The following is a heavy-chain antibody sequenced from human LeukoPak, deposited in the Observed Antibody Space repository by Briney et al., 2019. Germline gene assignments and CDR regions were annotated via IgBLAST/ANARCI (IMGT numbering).Heavy chain of an antibody. D-gene: IGHD6-13*01. CDR2: IYYSGST. J-gene: IGHJ6*03. Sequence: SQTLSLTCTVSGGSISSGDYYWSWIPQPPGKGLEWIGNIYYSGSTYYNPSLKSRVTISVDTSKNQFSLKLSSVTAADTAVYYCARYSSSWPAAGYYYMDVWGKGTTVTVSS. V-gene: IGHV4-30-4*08. CDR3: ARYSSSWPAAGYYYMDV. CDR1: GGSISSGDYY.